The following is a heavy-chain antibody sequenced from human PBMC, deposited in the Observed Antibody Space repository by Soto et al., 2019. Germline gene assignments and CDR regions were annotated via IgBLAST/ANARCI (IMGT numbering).Heavy chain of an antibody. CDR3: ARDPQGYCSGGSCTGPQVDS. CDR2: INPSGGST. CDR1: GYTFTSYY. D-gene: IGHD2-15*01. Sequence: QVQLVQSGAEVKKPGASVKVSCKASGYTFTSYYMHWVRQAPGQGLEWMGIINPSGGSTSYAQKFQGRVTMTRDTSTSTVYMELRSLRSEDTAVYYCARDPQGYCSGGSCTGPQVDSWGQGTLVTVSS. V-gene: IGHV1-46*03. J-gene: IGHJ4*02.